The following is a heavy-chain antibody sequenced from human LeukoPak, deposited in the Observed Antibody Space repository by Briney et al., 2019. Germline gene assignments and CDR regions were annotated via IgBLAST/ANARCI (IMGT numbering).Heavy chain of an antibody. CDR1: GGSFGGYY. CDR3: ARVSRSSSREDY. J-gene: IGHJ4*02. Sequence: SETLSLTCAVYGGSFGGYYWSWIRQPPGKGLEWIGEINHSGSTNYNPSLKSRVTISVDTSKNQFSLKLSSVTAADTAVYYCARVSRSSSREDYWGQGTLVTVSS. CDR2: INHSGST. V-gene: IGHV4-34*01. D-gene: IGHD6-6*01.